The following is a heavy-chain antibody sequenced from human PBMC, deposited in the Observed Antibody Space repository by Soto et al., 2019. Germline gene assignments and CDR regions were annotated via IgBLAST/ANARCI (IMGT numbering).Heavy chain of an antibody. D-gene: IGHD2-21*02. CDR1: GFTFNNYA. CDR2: ISNSGGST. V-gene: IGHV3-23*01. CDR3: ANHRGFLVTQYFFDY. Sequence: GGSLRLSCAASGFTFNNYAISWVRQAPGKGLEWVSSISNSGGSTYYADSVQGRFTISRDNSKNTLSLQMNSLRAEDTAIYYCANHRGFLVTQYFFDYWGQGTLVTVSS. J-gene: IGHJ4*02.